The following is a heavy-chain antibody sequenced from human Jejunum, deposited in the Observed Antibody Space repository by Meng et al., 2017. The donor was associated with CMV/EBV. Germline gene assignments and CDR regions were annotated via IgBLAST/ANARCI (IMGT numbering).Heavy chain of an antibody. Sequence: LGLSCTASGFMVSSNYTSWVRQAPGKGLRWLSVIYSGASTFYAEAVKSRFTISRDNSENTVYLQMNSLRPEDTAIYYCGRDKRSLSYWGQGTLVTVSS. CDR3: GRDKRSLSY. CDR1: GFMVSSNY. V-gene: IGHV3-53*05. J-gene: IGHJ1*01. CDR2: IYSGAST.